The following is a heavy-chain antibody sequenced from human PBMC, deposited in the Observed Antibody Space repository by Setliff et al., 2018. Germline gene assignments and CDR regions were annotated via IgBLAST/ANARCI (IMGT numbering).Heavy chain of an antibody. D-gene: IGHD3-16*01. CDR3: ARDGGGDSDAFDI. Sequence: ASVKVSCKASGYTFTGYYMYWVRQAPGQGLEWMGRINPSSGATIYAQKFQGRVAMTSDTSISTAYMELGRLKSDDTAVYFCARDGGGDSDAFDIWGQGTMVTVSS. CDR2: INPSSGAT. J-gene: IGHJ3*02. CDR1: GYTFTGYY. V-gene: IGHV1-2*06.